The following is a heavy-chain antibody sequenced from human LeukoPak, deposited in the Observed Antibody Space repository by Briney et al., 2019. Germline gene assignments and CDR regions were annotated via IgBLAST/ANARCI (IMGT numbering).Heavy chain of an antibody. CDR2: IYSGGST. J-gene: IGHJ4*02. D-gene: IGHD3-10*01. Sequence: GGSLRLSCAASGFTFSSYEMNWVRQAPGKGLEWVSVIYSGGSTYYADSVKGRFTISRDNSKNTLYLQMNSLRAEDTAVYYCARGLLWFGELFNYWGQGTLVTVSS. V-gene: IGHV3-66*01. CDR1: GFTFSSYE. CDR3: ARGLLWFGELFNY.